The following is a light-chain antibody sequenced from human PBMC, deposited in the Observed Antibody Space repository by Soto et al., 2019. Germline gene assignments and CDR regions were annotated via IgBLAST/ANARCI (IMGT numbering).Light chain of an antibody. Sequence: EIVMTQSPATLSVSPGERATLSCRASQSVSGDLAWYQQKPGQPPRLLIYGASTRATGIPARFTGSGSGTEFSLTISSLQSEDFAVYYCQQYNSWPPLTFGGGTWVEIK. CDR1: QSVSGD. J-gene: IGKJ4*01. CDR3: QQYNSWPPLT. V-gene: IGKV3-15*01. CDR2: GAS.